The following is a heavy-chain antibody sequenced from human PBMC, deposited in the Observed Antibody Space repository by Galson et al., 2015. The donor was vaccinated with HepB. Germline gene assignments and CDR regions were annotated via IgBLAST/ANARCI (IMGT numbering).Heavy chain of an antibody. Sequence: SVKVSCKASGYTFTSYDINWVRQATGQGLEWMGWMNPNSGNTGYAQKFQGRVTMTRNTSISTAYMELSSLRSEDTAVYYCARGGQTRTWIQLWLLDYWGQGTLVTVSS. CDR2: MNPNSGNT. J-gene: IGHJ4*02. CDR1: GYTFTSYD. CDR3: ARGGQTRTWIQLWLLDY. D-gene: IGHD5-18*01. V-gene: IGHV1-8*01.